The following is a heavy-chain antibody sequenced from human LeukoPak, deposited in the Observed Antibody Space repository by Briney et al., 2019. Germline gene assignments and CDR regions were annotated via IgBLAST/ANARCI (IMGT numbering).Heavy chain of an antibody. CDR1: GFTFSSYA. J-gene: IGHJ4*02. CDR2: MGTSGDSP. V-gene: IGHV3-23*01. CDR3: ARDWSADY. Sequence: GGSLRLSCTASGFTFSSYAMTWVRQAPGKGLEWVSAMGTSGDSPKYADSVKGRFTMSRDSSKNTVDLQMNSLRPEDTAVYYCARDWSADYWGQGTLVPVSS.